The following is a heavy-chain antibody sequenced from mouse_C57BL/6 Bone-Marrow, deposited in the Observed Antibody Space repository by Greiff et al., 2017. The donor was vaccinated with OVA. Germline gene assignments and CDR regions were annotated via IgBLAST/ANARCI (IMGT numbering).Heavy chain of an antibody. CDR1: GFSLTSYG. CDR2: IWSGGST. Sequence: QVQLKESGPGLVQPSQSLSITCTVSGFSLTSYGVHWVRQSPGKGLEWLGVIWSGGSTDYNAAFISRLSISKDNSKSQVFFKMNSLQADDTAIYYCARKDSSGYVTYWGQGTLVTVSA. V-gene: IGHV2-2*01. J-gene: IGHJ3*01. CDR3: ARKDSSGYVTY. D-gene: IGHD3-2*02.